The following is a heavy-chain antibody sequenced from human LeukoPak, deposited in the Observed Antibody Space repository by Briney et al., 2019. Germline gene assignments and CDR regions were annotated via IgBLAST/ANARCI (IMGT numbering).Heavy chain of an antibody. V-gene: IGHV1-69*05. J-gene: IGHJ5*02. CDR2: IIPIFGTA. Sequence: ASVKVSCKASGGTFSSYAISWVRQAPGQGLEWMGGIIPIFGTANYAQKFQGRVTITTDESTSTAYMELSRLRSDDTAVYYCARDFGITMVRGVIIWFDPWGQGTLVTVSS. CDR3: ARDFGITMVRGVIIWFDP. D-gene: IGHD3-10*01. CDR1: GGTFSSYA.